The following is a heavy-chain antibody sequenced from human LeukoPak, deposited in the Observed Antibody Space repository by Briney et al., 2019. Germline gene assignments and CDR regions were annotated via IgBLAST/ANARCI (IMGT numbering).Heavy chain of an antibody. CDR2: IYYSGST. Sequence: PSETLSLTCTVSGGSISSGGYYWSWIRQHPGKGLEWIGYIYYSGSTYYNPSLKSRVTISVDTSKNQFSLKLSSVTAADTAVYYCARGTRYCSSTSCYRANWYFDLWGRGTLVTVSS. CDR1: GGSISSGGYY. D-gene: IGHD2-2*01. V-gene: IGHV4-31*03. CDR3: ARGTRYCSSTSCYRANWYFDL. J-gene: IGHJ2*01.